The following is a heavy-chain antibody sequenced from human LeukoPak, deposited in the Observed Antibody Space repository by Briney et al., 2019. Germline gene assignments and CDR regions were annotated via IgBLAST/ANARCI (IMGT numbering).Heavy chain of an antibody. V-gene: IGHV3-30*04. D-gene: IGHD6-25*01. CDR2: ISYDGSNK. CDR1: GFTFSSYA. Sequence: AGGSLRLSCAASGFTFSSYAMHWVRQAPGKGLEWVAVISYDGSNKYYADSVKGRFTISRDNAKNSLYLQMNSLRAEDTALYYCARERVGQRLDVWGKGTTVTVSS. J-gene: IGHJ6*04. CDR3: ARERVGQRLDV.